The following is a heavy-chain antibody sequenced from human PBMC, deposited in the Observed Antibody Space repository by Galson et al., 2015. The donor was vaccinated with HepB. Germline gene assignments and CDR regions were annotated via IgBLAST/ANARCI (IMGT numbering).Heavy chain of an antibody. J-gene: IGHJ4*02. CDR3: AKHAPLEGTNGFDS. Sequence: QSGAEVKKPGESLKISCKGSGSSFTNYWIGWVRQMSGKGLEWMGIIFPGDSDTRYSPSFQGQVTISADKSITTASLQWSSLKASDTAIYYCAKHAPLEGTNGFDSWGQGTLVTVSS. CDR1: GSSFTNYW. V-gene: IGHV5-51*01. CDR2: IFPGDSDT. D-gene: IGHD2-8*01.